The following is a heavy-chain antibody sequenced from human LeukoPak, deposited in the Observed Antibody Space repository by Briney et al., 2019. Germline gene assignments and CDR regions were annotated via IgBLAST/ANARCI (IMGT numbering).Heavy chain of an antibody. V-gene: IGHV1-2*02. CDR3: ARSGVAVAGKWNYMDV. D-gene: IGHD6-19*01. J-gene: IGHJ6*03. CDR2: INANSGGT. Sequence: ASVRVSCKASGYTFTDYYMHWVRQAPGQGLEWMGWINANSGGTNFAQKFQGRVSVTRDTSINTAYLQLSRLRSDDTAVYYCARSGVAVAGKWNYMDVWGKGTTVTISS. CDR1: GYTFTDYY.